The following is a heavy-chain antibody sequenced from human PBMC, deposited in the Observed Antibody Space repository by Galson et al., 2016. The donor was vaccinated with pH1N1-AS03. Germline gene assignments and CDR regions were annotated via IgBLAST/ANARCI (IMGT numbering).Heavy chain of an antibody. Sequence: SLRLSCAASGFTFSSYSIHWVRQAPGKGLEYVSAISSDGDTYYTDSVKGRFTISRDKSKNTVYLQMGSLRPEDVAVYYCAREAENYYNALDVWGQGTTVTVSS. CDR1: GFTFSSYS. CDR3: AREAENYYNALDV. J-gene: IGHJ6*02. V-gene: IGHV3-64*02. CDR2: ISSDGDT.